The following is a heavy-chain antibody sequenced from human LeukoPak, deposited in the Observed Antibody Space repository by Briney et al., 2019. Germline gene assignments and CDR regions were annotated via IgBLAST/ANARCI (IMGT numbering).Heavy chain of an antibody. J-gene: IGHJ4*02. CDR3: ARGAKRPSSSGGFDY. D-gene: IGHD6-6*01. V-gene: IGHV1-18*01. Sequence: GASVKVSCKASGYTFTSYGISWVRQAPGQGLEWMGWISAYNGNTNYAQKLQGRVTMTTDTSTSTAYMELRSLRSDDTAVYYCARGAKRPSSSGGFDYWGQGTLVTVSS. CDR2: ISAYNGNT. CDR1: GYTFTSYG.